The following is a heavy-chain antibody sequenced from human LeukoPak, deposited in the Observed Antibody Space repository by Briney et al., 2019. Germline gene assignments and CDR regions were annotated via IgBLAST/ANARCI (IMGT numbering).Heavy chain of an antibody. D-gene: IGHD1-26*01. V-gene: IGHV1-18*01. CDR1: GYTFTSYG. CDR3: ARDLISRWELPNDAFDI. Sequence: ASVKVSCKASGYTFTSYGISWVRQAPGQGLEWMGWISAYNGNTNYAQKIQGRVTMTTDTSTSTAYMELSSLRSDDTAVYYCARDLISRWELPNDAFDIWGQGTMVTVSS. CDR2: ISAYNGNT. J-gene: IGHJ3*02.